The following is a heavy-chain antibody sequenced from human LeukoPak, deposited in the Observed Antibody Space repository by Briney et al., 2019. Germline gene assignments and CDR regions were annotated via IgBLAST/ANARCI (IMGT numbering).Heavy chain of an antibody. CDR1: GYTFTSYY. CDR2: INPSGGST. J-gene: IGHJ4*02. CDR3: ARGGASVAGNLGV. D-gene: IGHD6-19*01. V-gene: IGHV1-46*01. Sequence: GASVKVSCKASGYTFTSYYMHWVRQAPGQGLEWMGIINPSGGSTSYAQKLQGRVTMTTDTSTSTAYMELRSLRSDDTAVYYCARGGASVAGNLGVWGQGTLVTVSS.